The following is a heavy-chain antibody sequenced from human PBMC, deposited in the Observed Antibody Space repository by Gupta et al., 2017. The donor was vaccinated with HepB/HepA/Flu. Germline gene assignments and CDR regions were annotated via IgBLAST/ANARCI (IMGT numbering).Heavy chain of an antibody. Sequence: QVQLVPSGAEVKTPVDSMKGYCKASGYTFTSYAMHWVRQAHGQRLEWMGWINAGNGNTKYSQKFQGRVTITRDTSASTAYMELSSLRSEDTAVYYCARDFRGMSSGFVLDYWGQGTLVTVSS. CDR2: INAGNGNT. V-gene: IGHV1-3*01. J-gene: IGHJ4*02. CDR1: GYTFTSYA. CDR3: ARDFRGMSSGFVLDY. D-gene: IGHD6-19*01.